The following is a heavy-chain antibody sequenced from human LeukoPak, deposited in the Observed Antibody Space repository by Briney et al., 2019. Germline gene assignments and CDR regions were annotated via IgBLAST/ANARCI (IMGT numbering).Heavy chain of an antibody. CDR1: GFTFSSYA. CDR3: ARGALNQLLGY. CDR2: ISYDGSNK. D-gene: IGHD2-2*01. J-gene: IGHJ4*02. V-gene: IGHV3-30*04. Sequence: PGGSLRLSCAASGFTFSSYAMHWVRQAPGKGLEWVAVISYDGSNKYYADSVKGRFTISRDNSKNTLYLQMNSLRAEDTAVYYCARGALNQLLGYWGQGTLVTVSS.